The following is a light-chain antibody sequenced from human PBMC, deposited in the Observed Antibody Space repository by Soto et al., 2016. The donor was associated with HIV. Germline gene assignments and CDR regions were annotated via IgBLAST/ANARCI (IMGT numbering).Light chain of an antibody. CDR1: QSVSNW. J-gene: IGKJ2*01. Sequence: DIQLTQSPSTLSAFIGDRVTITCRASQSVSNWLAWYQQKPGKAPKLLIYKLSHLENGVPSRFSGGGSGTEFRLTINGLQPEDLATYYCQHLGTFAQGTK. V-gene: IGKV1-5*03. CDR2: KLS. CDR3: QHLGT.